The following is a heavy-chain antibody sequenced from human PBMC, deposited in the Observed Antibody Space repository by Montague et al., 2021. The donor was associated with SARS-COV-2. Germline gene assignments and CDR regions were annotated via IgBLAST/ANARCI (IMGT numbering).Heavy chain of an antibody. D-gene: IGHD3-10*01. J-gene: IGHJ1*01. CDR3: ARREDYYGSGSYPN. Sequence: SETLSLTCTVSGGSISSSSYYWGWIRQPPGKGLEWIGSIYYSGSTYYNPSLKSRVTISVATSKNQFSLKLSSVTAADTAVYYCARREDYYGSGSYPNWGQGTMVTVSS. CDR1: GGSISSSSYY. CDR2: IYYSGST. V-gene: IGHV4-39*01.